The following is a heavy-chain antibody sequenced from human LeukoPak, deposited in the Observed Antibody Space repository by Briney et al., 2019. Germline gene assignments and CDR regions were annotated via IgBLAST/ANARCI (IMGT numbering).Heavy chain of an antibody. CDR1: GFTFSSYW. CDR2: IKQDGSEK. D-gene: IGHD3-3*01. Sequence: GGSLRLSCAASGFTFSSYWMSWVRQAPGKGLEWVANIKQDGSEKFYVDSVKGRFTISRDNAKNSLYLQMNSLRAEDTAVYYCARVPFSYDFWSGYYPSSYFDYWGQGTLVTVSS. J-gene: IGHJ4*02. V-gene: IGHV3-7*01. CDR3: ARVPFSYDFWSGYYPSSYFDY.